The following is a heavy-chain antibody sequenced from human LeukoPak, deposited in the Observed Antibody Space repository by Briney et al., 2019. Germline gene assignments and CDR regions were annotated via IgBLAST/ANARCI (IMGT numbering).Heavy chain of an antibody. D-gene: IGHD3-10*01. CDR3: ASIGAQSFGY. J-gene: IGHJ4*02. Sequence: ASVKVSCKTSGYSFTSYAINWVRQAPGQGLEFMGWINTGTGNPTYAQGFTGRFVFSLDTSVSTAYLQISTLKAEDTAVYYCASIGAQSFGYWGQGSLVTVSS. CDR1: GYSFTSYA. CDR2: INTGTGNP. V-gene: IGHV7-4-1*02.